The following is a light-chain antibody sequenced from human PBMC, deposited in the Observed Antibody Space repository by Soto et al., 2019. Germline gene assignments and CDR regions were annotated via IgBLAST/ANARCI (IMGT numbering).Light chain of an antibody. J-gene: IGKJ2*01. CDR2: GAS. CDR3: QQYGSSPPYT. V-gene: IGKV3-20*01. CDR1: QCVSSSY. Sequence: EIVLTQSPGTLSLSPGERATLSCRASQCVSSSYLAWYQQKPGQAPRLRIYGASSRATGIPDRFSGSGSGTDFTLTISRLEPEDFALYYCQQYGSSPPYTFGQGTKLEIK.